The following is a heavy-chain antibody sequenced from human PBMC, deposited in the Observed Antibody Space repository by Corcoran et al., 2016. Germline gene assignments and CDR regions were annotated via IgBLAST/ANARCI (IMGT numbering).Heavy chain of an antibody. CDR2: ISWDGGST. Sequence: EVQLVESGGVVVQPGGSLRLSCAASGFTFDDYAMHWVRKAPGKGLEWVSLISWDGGSTYYADSVKGRFTISRDNSKNSLYLQMNSLRAEDTALYYCAKDGDSSGYYFDYWGQGTLVTVSS. V-gene: IGHV3-43D*03. CDR3: AKDGDSSGYYFDY. J-gene: IGHJ4*02. CDR1: GFTFDDYA. D-gene: IGHD3-22*01.